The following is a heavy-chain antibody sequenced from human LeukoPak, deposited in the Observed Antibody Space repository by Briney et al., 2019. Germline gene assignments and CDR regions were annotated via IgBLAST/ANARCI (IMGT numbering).Heavy chain of an antibody. CDR1: GGTISSSNW. V-gene: IGHV4-4*02. CDR2: IYHSGST. J-gene: IGHJ4*02. CDR3: ARVDNYYGSVKFDY. D-gene: IGHD3-10*01. Sequence: MPSETLSLTCAVSGGTISSSNWWSWVRQPPGKWLEWIGEIYHSGSTNYNPSLKSRVTISVDKSKNQFSLKLSSVTAADTAVYYCARVDNYYGSVKFDYWGQGTLVTVSS.